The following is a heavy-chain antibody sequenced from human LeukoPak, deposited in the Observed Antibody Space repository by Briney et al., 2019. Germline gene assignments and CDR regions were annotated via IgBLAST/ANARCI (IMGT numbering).Heavy chain of an antibody. CDR3: ARGGLPAMVREKYNWFDP. Sequence: GASVKVSCKASGYTFTGYYMRWVRQAPGQGLEWMGWINPNSGGTNYAQKFQGRVTMTRDTSISTAYMELSRLRSDDTAVYYCARGGLPAMVREKYNWFDPWGQGTLVTVSS. CDR1: GYTFTGYY. V-gene: IGHV1-2*02. D-gene: IGHD3-10*01. CDR2: INPNSGGT. J-gene: IGHJ5*02.